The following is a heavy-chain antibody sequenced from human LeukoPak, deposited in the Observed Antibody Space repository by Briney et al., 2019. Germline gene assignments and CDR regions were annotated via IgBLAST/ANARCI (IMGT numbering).Heavy chain of an antibody. D-gene: IGHD3-16*01. J-gene: IGHJ4*02. Sequence: PSETLSLTCTVSGGSISSYYWSWIRQPPGKGLEWIGYIYYSGSTNYNPSLKSRVTISVDTSKNQFSLKLSSVTAADTAVYYCARDFGREYFDYWGQGTLVTVSS. V-gene: IGHV4-59*01. CDR2: IYYSGST. CDR3: ARDFGREYFDY. CDR1: GGSISSYY.